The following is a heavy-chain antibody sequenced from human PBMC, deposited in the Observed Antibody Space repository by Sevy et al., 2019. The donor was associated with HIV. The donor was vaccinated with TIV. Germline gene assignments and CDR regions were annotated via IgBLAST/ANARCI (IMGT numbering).Heavy chain of an antibody. D-gene: IGHD6-13*01. J-gene: IGHJ4*02. CDR1: GYSFTSYW. Sequence: GESLKISCKTSGYSFTSYWITWVRQMPGKGLEWMGKIDPSDSYTNYSPSFQGLVSFSVDKSLSTAFLQWSSLKASDTTIYYCARQAYSSFDFWGQGTLVTSPQ. V-gene: IGHV5-10-1*01. CDR2: IDPSDSYT. CDR3: ARQAYSSFDF.